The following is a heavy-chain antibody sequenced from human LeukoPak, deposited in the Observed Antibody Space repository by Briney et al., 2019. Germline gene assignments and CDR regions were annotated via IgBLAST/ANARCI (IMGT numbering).Heavy chain of an antibody. CDR3: ARDLGQYYDTSDNWFDP. V-gene: IGHV3-74*01. J-gene: IGHJ5*02. CDR1: GFTFSNYW. Sequence: GGSLRLSCAASGFTFSNYWMHWVRQAPGKGLVWVSRINSDGINTSYADSVKGRFTISRDNAKNPLNLQMNSLRAEDTAVYYCARDLGQYYDTSDNWFDPRGQGTLVTVSS. D-gene: IGHD3-22*01. CDR2: INSDGINT.